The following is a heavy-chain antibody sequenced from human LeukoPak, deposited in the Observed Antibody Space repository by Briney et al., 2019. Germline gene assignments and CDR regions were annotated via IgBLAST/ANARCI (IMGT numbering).Heavy chain of an antibody. J-gene: IGHJ5*02. CDR3: AREAAAGTGRNWFDP. V-gene: IGHV3-33*01. D-gene: IGHD6-13*01. CDR2: IWYDGSNK. CDR1: GFTFSSYG. Sequence: GSLRLSCAAPGFTFSSYGMHWVRQAPGKGLEWVAVIWYDGSNKYYADSVKGRLTISRDNSKNTLYLQMNSLRAEDTAVYYCAREAAAGTGRNWFDPWGQGTLVTVSS.